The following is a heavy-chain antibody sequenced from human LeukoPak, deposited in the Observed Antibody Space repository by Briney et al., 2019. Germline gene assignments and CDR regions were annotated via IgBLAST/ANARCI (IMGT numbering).Heavy chain of an antibody. CDR1: GGSISSGGYY. Sequence: SETLSLTCTVSGGSISSGGYYWSWIRQHPGKGLEWIGYIYYSGSTYYTPSLKSRVTISADTSKNQFSLKLSSVTAADTAVYYCARVANYGDFDYWGQGTLVTVSS. D-gene: IGHD5-24*01. V-gene: IGHV4-31*03. CDR2: IYYSGST. CDR3: ARVANYGDFDY. J-gene: IGHJ4*02.